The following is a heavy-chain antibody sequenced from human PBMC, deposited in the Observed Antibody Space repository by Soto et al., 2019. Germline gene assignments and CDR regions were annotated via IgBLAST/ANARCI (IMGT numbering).Heavy chain of an antibody. CDR1: GIDFSNYA. CDR2: LSGSGGPT. J-gene: IGHJ4*02. CDR3: PKDDAVGGSLLVDY. D-gene: IGHD2-15*01. V-gene: IGHV3-23*01. Sequence: PGGSLRLSCVVSGIDFSNYARTWVRQVPGKGLEWVSALSGSGGPTYYADPLNGRFTISRDNSKNTLYLQVTSLRAEDTAVYYCPKDDAVGGSLLVDYWGQGTLVTVSS.